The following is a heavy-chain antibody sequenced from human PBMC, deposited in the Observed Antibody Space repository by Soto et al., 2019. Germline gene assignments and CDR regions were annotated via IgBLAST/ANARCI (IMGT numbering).Heavy chain of an antibody. CDR3: PRVRLLSGLFRSFDY. V-gene: IGHV5-51*01. CDR1: GYMFTSYW. CDR2: VYVDDSDT. Sequence: GESLMISCDDSGYMFTSYWMAWVCQMAGKGLEWMGIVYVDDSDTKYSTSLEGQVTISADDSLNSAYLQWTSLRVCCTAWYYCPRVRLLSGLFRSFDYCRRGTQVTLSS. J-gene: IGHJ4*02. D-gene: IGHD3-10*01.